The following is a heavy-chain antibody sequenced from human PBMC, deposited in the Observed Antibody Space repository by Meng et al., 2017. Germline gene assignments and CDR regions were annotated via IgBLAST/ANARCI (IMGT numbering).Heavy chain of an antibody. CDR2: IYSGGST. CDR1: RFTFSRYW. CDR3: ASHTPRDDAFDI. D-gene: IGHD2-2*02. V-gene: IGHV3-66*02. J-gene: IGHJ3*02. Sequence: GESLKISCAASRFTFSRYWMSWVRQAPGKGLEWVSVIYSGGSTYYADSVKGRFTISRDNSKNTLYLQMNSLRAEDTAVYYCASHTPRDDAFDIWGQGTMVTVSS.